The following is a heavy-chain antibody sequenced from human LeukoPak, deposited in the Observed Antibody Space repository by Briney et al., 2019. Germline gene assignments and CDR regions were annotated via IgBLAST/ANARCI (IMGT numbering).Heavy chain of an antibody. Sequence: ASVKVSCKASGYTFTSSGISWVRQAPGQGLEWMGWISAYNGDMIYAPRLQGRVTVTTDTSRSTAYMELRSLRSDDTAVYYCVRDYDYTMDVWGQGTTVIVSS. CDR2: ISAYNGDM. V-gene: IGHV1-18*01. CDR1: GYTFTSSG. D-gene: IGHD3-3*01. J-gene: IGHJ6*02. CDR3: VRDYDYTMDV.